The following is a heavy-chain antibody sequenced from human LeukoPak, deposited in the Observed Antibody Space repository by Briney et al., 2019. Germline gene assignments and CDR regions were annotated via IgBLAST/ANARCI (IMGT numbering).Heavy chain of an antibody. CDR1: GFIFNNYA. CDR3: AKDNRRHYTSGPNPDSLH. V-gene: IGHV3-9*01. D-gene: IGHD6-19*01. J-gene: IGHJ4*02. Sequence: GGSLRLSCAGSGFIFNNYAMHWVRQPPAKGLEWVSGISWNSGSIDYADSVKGRFTISRDNAKNSLYLQMNSLRVEDTAFYYCAKDNRRHYTSGPNPDSLHWGQGALVTVSS. CDR2: ISWNSGSI.